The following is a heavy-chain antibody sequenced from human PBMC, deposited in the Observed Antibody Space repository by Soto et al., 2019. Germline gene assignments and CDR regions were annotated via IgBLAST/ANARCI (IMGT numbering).Heavy chain of an antibody. V-gene: IGHV3-23*01. Sequence: GSLRLSCAASAFTFTRYSMCLVRQAPGTRLEWVSAISGSGGSTYYADSVKGRFTISRDNSKNTLYLQMNSLRAEDTAVYYCAKDTYYYDSSGYRGDVFDIWGQGTMVTV. CDR2: ISGSGGST. J-gene: IGHJ3*02. CDR1: AFTFTRYS. D-gene: IGHD3-22*01. CDR3: AKDTYYYDSSGYRGDVFDI.